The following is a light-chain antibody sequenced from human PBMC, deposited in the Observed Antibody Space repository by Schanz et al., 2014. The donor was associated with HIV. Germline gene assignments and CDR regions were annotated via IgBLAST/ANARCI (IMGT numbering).Light chain of an antibody. CDR3: AGWDDSLNVWV. V-gene: IGLV1-44*01. J-gene: IGLJ3*02. CDR2: SDN. Sequence: QSVLTQPPSASGTPGQRVTISCSGSSSNIGSNTVNWYQHLPGSAPQILIYSDNQRPSRVPDRFFGSKSGTSASLAISGLQSEDEADYYCAGWDDSLNVWVFRGGTKLTVL. CDR1: SSNIGSNT.